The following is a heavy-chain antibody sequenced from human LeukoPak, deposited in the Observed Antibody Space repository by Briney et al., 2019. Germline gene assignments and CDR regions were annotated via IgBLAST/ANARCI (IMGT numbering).Heavy chain of an antibody. CDR1: GFTFSSYA. J-gene: IGHJ6*02. CDR2: ISGSGGST. D-gene: IGHD2-2*01. V-gene: IGHV3-23*01. Sequence: GGSLRLSCAASGFTFSSYAMSWVRQAPGKGLEWVSAISGSGGSTYYADSVKGRFTISRDNSKNTLYLQMNSLRAEDTAVYYCAKGSHSATIVVVPATHHYGMDVWGQGTTVTVSS. CDR3: AKGSHSATIVVVPATHHYGMDV.